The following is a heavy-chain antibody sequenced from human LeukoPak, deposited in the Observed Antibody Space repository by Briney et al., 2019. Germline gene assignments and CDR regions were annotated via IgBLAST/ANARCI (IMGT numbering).Heavy chain of an antibody. CDR2: ISYDGSNK. Sequence: GRSLRISCAASGFTFSSYGMHWVRQAPGKGLEWVAVISYDGSNKYYADSVKGRFAISRDNSKNTLYLQMNSLRAEDTAVYYCAKSLSVGDLYYYYGMDVWGKGTTVTISS. J-gene: IGHJ6*04. V-gene: IGHV3-30*18. CDR1: GFTFSSYG. D-gene: IGHD3-16*01. CDR3: AKSLSVGDLYYYYGMDV.